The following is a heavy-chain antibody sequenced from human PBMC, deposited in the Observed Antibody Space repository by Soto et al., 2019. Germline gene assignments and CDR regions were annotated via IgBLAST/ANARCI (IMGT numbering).Heavy chain of an antibody. D-gene: IGHD4-17*01. CDR1: GFTFSNAW. V-gene: IGHV3-15*01. Sequence: SLRLSCAVSGFTFSNAWMSWVRQAPGKGLEWVGRIKTKTDGGTTDYAALVKGRFTISRDDSINTLYLQMNSLKTEDTAVYYCTPGSVKGAFDIWGQGTMVTVSS. CDR2: IKTKTDGGTT. CDR3: TPGSVKGAFDI. J-gene: IGHJ3*02.